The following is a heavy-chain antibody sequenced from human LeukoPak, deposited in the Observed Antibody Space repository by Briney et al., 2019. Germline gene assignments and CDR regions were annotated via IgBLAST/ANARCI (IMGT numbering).Heavy chain of an antibody. CDR2: IYYSGST. Sequence: SETLSLTCTVSGGSISSSSYYWGWVRQPPGRGLEWIGSIYYSGSTYYNPSLKSRVTISVDTSKNQFSLKLSSVTAADTAVYYCARDGSRNYYDSSGYYHWFDPWGQGTLVTVSS. J-gene: IGHJ5*02. D-gene: IGHD3-22*01. CDR1: GGSISSSSYY. V-gene: IGHV4-39*07. CDR3: ARDGSRNYYDSSGYYHWFDP.